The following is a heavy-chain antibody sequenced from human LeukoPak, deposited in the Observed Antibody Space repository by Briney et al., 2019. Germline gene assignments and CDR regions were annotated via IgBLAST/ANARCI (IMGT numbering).Heavy chain of an antibody. CDR2: IYSGGST. CDR1: GFTVSSNY. V-gene: IGHV3-53*04. J-gene: IGHJ4*02. Sequence: GGSLRLSCAASGFTVSSNYMSWVRQAPGKGLEWVSVIYSGGSTYYADSVKGRFTISRHNSKNTLYLQMNSLRAEDTAVFYCAKSRYTTVTYFFDYWGQGTLVTVSS. CDR3: AKSRYTTVTYFFDY. D-gene: IGHD4-17*01.